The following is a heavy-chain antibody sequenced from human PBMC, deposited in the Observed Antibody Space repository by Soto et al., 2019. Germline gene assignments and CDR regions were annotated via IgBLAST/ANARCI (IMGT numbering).Heavy chain of an antibody. J-gene: IGHJ6*02. Sequence: ASVKVSCKASGYTFTSYYMHWVRQAPGQGLEWMGIINPSGGSTSYAQKFQGRVTMTRDTSTSTVYMELSSLRSEDTAVYYCASYNPGIAAAGTFRDYYYYGMDVWGQGTTVTVSS. CDR2: INPSGGST. D-gene: IGHD6-13*01. V-gene: IGHV1-46*01. CDR1: GYTFTSYY. CDR3: ASYNPGIAAAGTFRDYYYYGMDV.